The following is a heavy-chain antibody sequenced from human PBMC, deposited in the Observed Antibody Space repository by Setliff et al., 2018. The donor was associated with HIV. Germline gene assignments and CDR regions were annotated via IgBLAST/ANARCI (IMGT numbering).Heavy chain of an antibody. CDR2: IYDSGAT. CDR3: AREHCSGGSCNGFDI. CDR1: GGSFNNYH. J-gene: IGHJ3*02. V-gene: IGHV4-4*07. Sequence: PSETLSLTCTVSGGSFNNYHWSWIRQPAGKGLEWIGRIYDSGATNYKPSLKSRVTISLDTSRNQFSLKLGSVTAADTAMYYCAREHCSGGSCNGFDIWGQGTMVTVSS. D-gene: IGHD2-15*01.